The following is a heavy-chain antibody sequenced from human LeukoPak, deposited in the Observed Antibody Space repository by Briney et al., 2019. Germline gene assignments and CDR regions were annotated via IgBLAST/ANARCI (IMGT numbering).Heavy chain of an antibody. Sequence: GGSLRLSCAVSGFTLNSYWMTWVRQAPGKGLEWVANIKQGGIEKYYVDSVKGRFTISRDNAKNSLYLQMNSLRAEDTAVYYCARVRQWLDLYFDYWGQGTLVTVSS. D-gene: IGHD6-19*01. V-gene: IGHV3-7*01. CDR3: ARVRQWLDLYFDY. CDR2: IKQGGIEK. CDR1: GFTLNSYW. J-gene: IGHJ4*02.